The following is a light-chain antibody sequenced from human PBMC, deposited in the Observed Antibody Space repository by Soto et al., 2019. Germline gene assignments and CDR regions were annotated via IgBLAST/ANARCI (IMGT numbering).Light chain of an antibody. CDR2: ENN. CDR1: SSNIGNNY. J-gene: IGLJ2*01. CDR3: GTWDSSLSAL. Sequence: QSVLTQPPSVSAAPGQTVTISCSGSSSNIGNNYVSWYQQLPGTAPKLLIYENNKRPSGIPDRFSGSKSGTSATLGITGLQTGDEADYYCGTWDSSLSALFGGGTKVTVL. V-gene: IGLV1-51*02.